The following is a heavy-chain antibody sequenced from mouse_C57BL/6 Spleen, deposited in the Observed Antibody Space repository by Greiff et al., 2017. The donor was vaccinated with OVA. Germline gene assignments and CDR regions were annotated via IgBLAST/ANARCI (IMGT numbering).Heavy chain of an antibody. V-gene: IGHV1-15*01. CDR2: IDPETGGT. D-gene: IGHD1-3*01. CDR1: GYTFTDYE. J-gene: IGHJ3*01. CDR3: TITPWFAY. Sequence: QVQLKESGAELVRPGASVTLSCKASGYTFTDYEMHWVKQTPVHGLEWIGAIDPETGGTAYNQKFKGKAILTADKSSSTAYMELRSLTSEDSAVYYCTITPWFAYWGQGTLVTVSA.